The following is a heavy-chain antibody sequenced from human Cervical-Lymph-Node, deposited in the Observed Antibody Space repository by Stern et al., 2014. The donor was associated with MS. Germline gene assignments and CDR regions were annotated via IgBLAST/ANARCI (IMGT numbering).Heavy chain of an antibody. CDR3: ARGGAVATSDYYFDY. D-gene: IGHD5-12*01. V-gene: IGHV3-30*01. CDR1: GFTFSYHA. CDR2: ISYDGSVK. J-gene: IGHJ4*02. Sequence: VQLVESGGGVVQPGRSLRLSCAASGFTFSYHAMHWVRPAPGKGLEWGAVISYDGSVKNDAASVKGRFTISRNNSRNTLYLQMNSLRVDDTAVYYCARGGAVATSDYYFDYWGQGILVTVSS.